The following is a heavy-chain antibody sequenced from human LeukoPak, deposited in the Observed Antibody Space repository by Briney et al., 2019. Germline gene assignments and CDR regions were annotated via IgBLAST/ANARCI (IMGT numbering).Heavy chain of an antibody. CDR3: ASRAWFGELYIDY. Sequence: GGSLRLSCAASGFTFSSYWIHWVRHAPGKGLVWDSRINSDGSSTSYADSVKGRFTISRDNAKNTLYLQMNSLRSEDTAVYYCASRAWFGELYIDYWGQGTLVTVSS. J-gene: IGHJ4*02. D-gene: IGHD3-10*01. CDR1: GFTFSSYW. V-gene: IGHV3-74*01. CDR2: INSDGSST.